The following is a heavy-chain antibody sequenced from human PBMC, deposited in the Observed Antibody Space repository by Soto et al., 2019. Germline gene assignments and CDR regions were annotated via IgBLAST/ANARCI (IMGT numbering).Heavy chain of an antibody. CDR2: ISAYNGDT. J-gene: IGHJ6*03. CDR1: GYTFTNYG. D-gene: IGHD6-6*01. V-gene: IGHV1-18*01. Sequence: QVQLLQSGAEVKKPGASVKVSCKASGYTFTNYGITWVRQAPGQGLAWMGWISAYNGDTHYTQRLQGKVTMTTDKTTSTAYMELRGLRSDDTAVYYCARVRQLVVYFYYYMDVWGKGTTVTVSS. CDR3: ARVRQLVVYFYYYMDV.